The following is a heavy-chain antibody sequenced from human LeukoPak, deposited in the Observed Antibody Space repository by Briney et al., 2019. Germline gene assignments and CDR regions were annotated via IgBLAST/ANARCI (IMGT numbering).Heavy chain of an antibody. CDR3: VRYCSSTTCYTRAVDY. Sequence: PSETLSLTCTVSGYSITSGYNWAWIRQPPGKVLDWIGSIYHSGSAYYNPSLKSRVTISVDTSKNQFSLKLSSVTAADTAVYYCVRYCSSTTCYTRAVDYWGQGTLVTVSS. J-gene: IGHJ4*02. CDR1: GYSITSGYN. D-gene: IGHD2-2*02. V-gene: IGHV4-38-2*02. CDR2: IYHSGSA.